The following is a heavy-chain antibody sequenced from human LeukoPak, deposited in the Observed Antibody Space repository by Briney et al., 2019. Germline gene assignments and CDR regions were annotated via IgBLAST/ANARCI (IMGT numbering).Heavy chain of an antibody. Sequence: PGRSLRLSCAASGFTFSSYGMHWVRQALGKGLEWVAVISYDGSNKYYADSVKGRFTISRDNSKNTLYLQMNSLRAEDTAVYYCASENYYDSSGYKDFDYWGQGALVTVSS. J-gene: IGHJ4*02. D-gene: IGHD3-22*01. CDR2: ISYDGSNK. V-gene: IGHV3-30*03. CDR1: GFTFSSYG. CDR3: ASENYYDSSGYKDFDY.